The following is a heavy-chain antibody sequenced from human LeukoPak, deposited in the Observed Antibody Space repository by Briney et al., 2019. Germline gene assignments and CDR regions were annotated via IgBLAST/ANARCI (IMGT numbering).Heavy chain of an antibody. Sequence: PGGSLRLSCAASGLTFRSCSLNWVRQAPGKGLECVSSISSSCSYIYHADSVKGQFTISRENAKNSLYLQMTSLRAEDTAVYYCARELNAVAHSWGQGTLVTVSS. CDR3: ARELNAVAHS. V-gene: IGHV3-21*01. CDR1: GLTFRSCS. D-gene: IGHD6-19*01. CDR2: ISSSCSYI. J-gene: IGHJ4*02.